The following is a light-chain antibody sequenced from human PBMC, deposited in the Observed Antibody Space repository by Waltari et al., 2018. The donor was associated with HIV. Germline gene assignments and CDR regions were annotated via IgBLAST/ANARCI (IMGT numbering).Light chain of an antibody. CDR1: SSHIGAGYD. CDR3: QSYDSGLTAYV. V-gene: IGLV1-40*01. CDR2: GNT. Sequence: QSVLTQPPSVSGAPGQRVTISCTGSSSHIGAGYDVHWFQQLPGTAPKLLIYGNTNGPSGVPDRFSVSKSGTSASLAITGLQAEDEADYYCQSYDSGLTAYVFGTGTKVTVL. J-gene: IGLJ1*01.